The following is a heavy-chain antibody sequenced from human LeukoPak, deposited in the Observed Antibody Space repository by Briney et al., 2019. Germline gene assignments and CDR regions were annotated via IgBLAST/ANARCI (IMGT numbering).Heavy chain of an antibody. Sequence: PGGSLRLSCAASGFTFSNYGMSWVRQAPGKGLEWVSAISGSGGTTYYVDSVKGRFTMSRDNFKKMLYLQMDSLRVEDTAVYYCARSWNYYFDYWGKGTLVTVSS. CDR1: GFTFSNYG. CDR3: ARSWNYYFDY. CDR2: ISGSGGTT. D-gene: IGHD1-7*01. J-gene: IGHJ4*02. V-gene: IGHV3-23*01.